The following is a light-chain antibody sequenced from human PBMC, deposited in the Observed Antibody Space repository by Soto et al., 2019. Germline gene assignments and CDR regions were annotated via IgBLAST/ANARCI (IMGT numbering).Light chain of an antibody. CDR2: GAS. V-gene: IGKV3-15*01. J-gene: IGKJ1*01. CDR1: QSISSN. Sequence: EIVMTQSPATLSVSPGERATLSCRASQSISSNLACYQQKPGQAPRLLTYGASTRATGVPARFSVSGAGTEFTLTISSLQSEDFAVYYCQQYNNWPRTFGQGTKVDIK. CDR3: QQYNNWPRT.